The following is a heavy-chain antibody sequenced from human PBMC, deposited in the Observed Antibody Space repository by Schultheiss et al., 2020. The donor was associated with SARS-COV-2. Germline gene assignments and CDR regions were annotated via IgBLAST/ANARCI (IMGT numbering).Heavy chain of an antibody. J-gene: IGHJ5*02. CDR3: ARDGGYCSGGSCYSGWFDP. V-gene: IGHV1-18*01. D-gene: IGHD2-15*01. CDR2: INVYSGDT. Sequence: ASVKVSCKASGGTFSSYAISWVRQAPGQGLEWMGWINVYSGDTNYVQKFQGRVTMTTDTSTSTAYMELRSLRSDDTAVYYCARDGGYCSGGSCYSGWFDPWGQGTLVTVSS. CDR1: GGTFSSYA.